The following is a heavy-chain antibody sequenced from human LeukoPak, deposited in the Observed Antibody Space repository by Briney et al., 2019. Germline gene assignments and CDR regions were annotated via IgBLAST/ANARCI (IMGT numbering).Heavy chain of an antibody. J-gene: IGHJ4*02. CDR3: VRDGNSGWADLDY. Sequence: AGSLRLSCAASGFTFSSHYMNWVRQAPGKGLEWVANIRPDGSVSDYVDSLKGRFTISRDNAKNSLYLQMSSLRAEDTAVYYCVRDGNSGWADLDYWGQGTLVTVSS. V-gene: IGHV3-7*01. CDR2: IRPDGSVS. CDR1: GFTFSSHY. D-gene: IGHD6-19*01.